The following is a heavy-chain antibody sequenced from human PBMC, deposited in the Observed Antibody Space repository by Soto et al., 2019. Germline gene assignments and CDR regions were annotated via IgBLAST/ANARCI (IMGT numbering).Heavy chain of an antibody. Sequence: QVQLQQWGAGLLKPSETLSLTCAVYGGSFSGYYWSWIRQPPGKGLEWIGEINHSGSTNYNPSLKSRGTKTGDTAKDQFPLKVGSVAAADKAVDYWAGVGVGAGLFDIWGQGTMVTVSS. V-gene: IGHV4-34*01. CDR3: AGVGVGAGLFDI. CDR1: GGSFSGYY. D-gene: IGHD2-15*01. J-gene: IGHJ3*02. CDR2: INHSGST.